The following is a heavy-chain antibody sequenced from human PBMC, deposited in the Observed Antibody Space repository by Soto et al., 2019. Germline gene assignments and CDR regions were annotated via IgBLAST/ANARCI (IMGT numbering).Heavy chain of an antibody. V-gene: IGHV1-2*02. CDR3: ARDLGYSSGWSDY. Sequence: APVKVSSKASGYTLTGYYMHWVRQAPGQGLGWRGWFTPTSGSTNYAQKFQGRVTMPRDTSISKAYMELSRLRSDDTAVYSCARDLGYSSGWSDYWGQGTLVTVSS. J-gene: IGHJ4*02. D-gene: IGHD6-19*01. CDR2: FTPTSGST. CDR1: GYTLTGYY.